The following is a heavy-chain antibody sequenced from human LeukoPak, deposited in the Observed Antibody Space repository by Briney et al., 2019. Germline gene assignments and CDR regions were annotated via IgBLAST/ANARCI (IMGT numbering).Heavy chain of an antibody. J-gene: IGHJ3*02. V-gene: IGHV3-48*01. D-gene: IGHD3-10*01. CDR1: GVTFTNYG. CDR2: ISSSSSTI. CDR3: ASPVLVWSDAFDI. Sequence: PGGSLRLSCAASGVTFTNYGMSWVRQAPGKGLEWVSYISSSSSTIYYADSVKGRFTISRDNAKNSLYLQMNSLRAEDTAVYYCASPVLVWSDAFDIWGQGTVVTVTS.